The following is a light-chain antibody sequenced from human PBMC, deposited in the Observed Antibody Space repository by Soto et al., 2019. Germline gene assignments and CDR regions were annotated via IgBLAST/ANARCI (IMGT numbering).Light chain of an antibody. CDR1: QSVSSSY. J-gene: IGKJ1*01. V-gene: IGKV3D-20*02. CDR2: AAS. CDR3: HQRQSWPRT. Sequence: EIVLTQSPGTLSLSPGERATLSCRASQSVSSSYLAWYQQKPGQAPRLLIYAASSRATGIPDRFSGSGSGTDFTLTISDVQPEDFALYYCHQRQSWPRTFGQGTKVDI.